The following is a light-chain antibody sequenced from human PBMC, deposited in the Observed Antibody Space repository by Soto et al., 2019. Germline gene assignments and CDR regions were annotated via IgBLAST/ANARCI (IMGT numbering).Light chain of an antibody. CDR3: CSYAGSSTWV. J-gene: IGLJ3*02. V-gene: IGLV2-23*01. Sequence: QSALTQPASVSGSPGLSITISCTGTSSDVGSYNLVSWYQQYPGKAPKLMICEGSKRPSGVSNRFSGSKSGNTASLTISGLQAEDEADYYCCSYAGSSTWVFGGGTKLTVL. CDR1: SSDVGSYNL. CDR2: EGS.